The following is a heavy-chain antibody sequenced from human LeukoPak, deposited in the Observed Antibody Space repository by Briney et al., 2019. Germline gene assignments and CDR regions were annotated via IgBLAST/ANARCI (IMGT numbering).Heavy chain of an antibody. Sequence: GGSLRLSCAASGFTFSSYAMSWVRQAPGKGLEWVSAISTSGGSTYYADSVKGRFTISRDNSKNTLYLHMNSLSAEDTAVYYCAKLPGVGYCTNGVCSIDYWGQGTLVTVSS. CDR3: AKLPGVGYCTNGVCSIDY. J-gene: IGHJ4*02. CDR1: GFTFSSYA. CDR2: ISTSGGST. V-gene: IGHV3-23*01. D-gene: IGHD2-8*01.